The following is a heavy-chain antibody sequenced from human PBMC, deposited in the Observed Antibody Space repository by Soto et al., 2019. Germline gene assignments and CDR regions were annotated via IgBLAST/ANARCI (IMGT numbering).Heavy chain of an antibody. V-gene: IGHV6-1*01. D-gene: IGHD3-22*01. CDR2: TYYRSRWYF. J-gene: IGHJ5*01. CDR3: VRLIGNSWLDS. Sequence: SQTLSLTCDIFGDSVSTNTATWDWFRQSPSRGLEWLGRTYYRSRWYFDYAVSVKSRITISPDISNNQVSLQLTSVTPDDTAIYYCVRLIGNSWLDSWGQGTLVTVSS. CDR1: GDSVSTNTAT.